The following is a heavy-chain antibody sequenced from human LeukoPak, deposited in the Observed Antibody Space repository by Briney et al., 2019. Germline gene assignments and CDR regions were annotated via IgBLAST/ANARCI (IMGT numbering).Heavy chain of an antibody. Sequence: ASVKVSCKASGYTFTNYAMHWVRQAPGQRFEWMGWINAGNGNTKYSQKFQGRVTITRDTSATTAYMELSSLRTEDTAVYYCARAAYCSGTSCSDAFDIWGQGTMVTVSS. J-gene: IGHJ3*02. CDR1: GYTFTNYA. D-gene: IGHD2-2*01. V-gene: IGHV1-3*01. CDR2: INAGNGNT. CDR3: ARAAYCSGTSCSDAFDI.